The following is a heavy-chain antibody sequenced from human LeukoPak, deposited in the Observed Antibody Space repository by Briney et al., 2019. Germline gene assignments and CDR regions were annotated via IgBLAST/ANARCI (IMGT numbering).Heavy chain of an antibody. CDR1: GFTFDDYA. D-gene: IGHD5-24*01. Sequence: GGSLRLSCAASGFTFDDYAMHWVRQAPGKGLEWVSGISWNSGSIGYADSVKGRFTISRDNAKKSLHLQMKSLRAEDMALYYCVRKDGYDAFDIWGQGTMVTVSS. CDR2: ISWNSGSI. V-gene: IGHV3-9*03. CDR3: VRKDGYDAFDI. J-gene: IGHJ3*02.